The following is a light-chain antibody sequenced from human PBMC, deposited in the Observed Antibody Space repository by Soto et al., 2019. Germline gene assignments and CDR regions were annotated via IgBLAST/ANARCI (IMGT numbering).Light chain of an antibody. Sequence: QSVLTQPPSSSGTPGQRVTFSCSGGSSNIGSNPVNWYQQLPGTAPKLLIHTNDRRPSEVPDRFSGSKSGTSASLAISGLQSEDAADYYCAVWDDSLKGPVFGTGTKVTVL. CDR3: AVWDDSLKGPV. CDR1: SSNIGSNP. CDR2: TND. J-gene: IGLJ1*01. V-gene: IGLV1-44*01.